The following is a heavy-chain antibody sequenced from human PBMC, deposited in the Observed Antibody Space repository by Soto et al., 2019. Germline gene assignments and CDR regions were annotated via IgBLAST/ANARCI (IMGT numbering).Heavy chain of an antibody. J-gene: IGHJ4*01. CDR3: ARTDSVGYYPYF. V-gene: IGHV4-38-2*01. CDR1: GRSTSCDDY. Sequence: PSDPLCPTCSASGRSTSCDDYWAWTRQPPGEGLEWIGSIYHSGTTYYNPSLKSRVTISVDTSMNQFSLKLSSVTAADSALYYCARTDSVGYYPYF. D-gene: IGHD3-22*01. CDR2: IYHSGTT.